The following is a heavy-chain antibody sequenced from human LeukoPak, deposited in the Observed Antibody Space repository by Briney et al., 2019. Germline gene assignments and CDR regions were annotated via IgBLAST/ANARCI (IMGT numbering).Heavy chain of an antibody. CDR3: ARDRADGYRFDY. V-gene: IGHV1-2*02. CDR1: GYTFTSYD. CDR2: INPNSGGT. J-gene: IGHJ4*02. D-gene: IGHD5-24*01. Sequence: ASVKVSCKASGYTFTSYDINWVRQAPGQRLEWMGWINPNSGGTNYAQKFQGRVTMTRDTSISTAYMELSRLRSDDTAVYYCARDRADGYRFDYWGQGTLVTVSS.